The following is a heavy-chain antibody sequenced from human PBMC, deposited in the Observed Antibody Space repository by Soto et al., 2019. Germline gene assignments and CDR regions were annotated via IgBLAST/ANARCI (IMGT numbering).Heavy chain of an antibody. CDR1: GGAINRYY. V-gene: IGHV4-59*01. J-gene: IGHJ4*02. CDR3: ARVYYDILTGFYSDY. CDR2: IYYSGTT. D-gene: IGHD3-9*01. Sequence: PSETLSLTCTVSGGAINRYYWSWIRQPPGKGLEWIGYIYYSGTTTYNPTLKSRVTMSIDTSKNQFSLKLNSVTAADTAVYYCARVYYDILTGFYSDYWGQGTLVTVSS.